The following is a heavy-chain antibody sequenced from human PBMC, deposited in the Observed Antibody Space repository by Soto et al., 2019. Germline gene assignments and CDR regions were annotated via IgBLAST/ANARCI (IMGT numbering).Heavy chain of an antibody. D-gene: IGHD5-12*01. V-gene: IGHV4-30-2*06. CDR1: GGSITHGGFS. CDR2: IGHLENT. J-gene: IGHJ4*02. Sequence: SETLSLTCTVSGGSITHGGFSWSWIRQSPGKGLEWIGYIGHLENTYFHPTFKSRLTMSIDRSKNQFSLNLSSVAAADRAVYYCARGGGNDPFDSWGQGVLVTVSS. CDR3: ARGGGNDPFDS.